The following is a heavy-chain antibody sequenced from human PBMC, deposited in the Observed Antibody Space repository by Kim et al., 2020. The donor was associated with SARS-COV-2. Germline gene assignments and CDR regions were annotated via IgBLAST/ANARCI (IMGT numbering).Heavy chain of an antibody. CDR1: GFTFSSYG. CDR2: IWNDGSNT. Sequence: GGSLRLSCAASGFTFSSYGMHWVRHAPGKGLEWVAVIWNDGSNTYYADSVKGRFTISRDNSKNTLYLQMNSLRAEDTAVYYCARDLLVGSTSYSMDVWGQGTTLTLPS. CDR3: ARDLLVGSTSYSMDV. V-gene: IGHV3-33*01. J-gene: IGHJ6*02. D-gene: IGHD1-26*01.